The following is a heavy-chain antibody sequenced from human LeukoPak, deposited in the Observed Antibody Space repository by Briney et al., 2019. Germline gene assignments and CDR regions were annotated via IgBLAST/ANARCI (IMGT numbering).Heavy chain of an antibody. CDR3: ARDVAVAGTYYYYGMDV. CDR2: IYYSGST. CDR1: GGSISSGDYY. J-gene: IGHJ6*04. Sequence: PSQTLSLTCTVSGGSISSGDYYRSWIRQPPGKGLEWIGYIYYSGSTYYNPSLKSRVTISVDTSKNQFSLKLSSVTAADTAVYYCARDVAVAGTYYYYGMDVWGKGTTVTVSS. V-gene: IGHV4-30-4*01. D-gene: IGHD6-19*01.